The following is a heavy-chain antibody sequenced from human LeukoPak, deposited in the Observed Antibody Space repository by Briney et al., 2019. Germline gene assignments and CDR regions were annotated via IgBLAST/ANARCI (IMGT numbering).Heavy chain of an antibody. CDR2: ISYDGSNK. D-gene: IGHD2-2*03. J-gene: IGHJ4*02. CDR3: AKDFGYCSSTSCPPKYYFDY. V-gene: IGHV3-30*18. Sequence: PGGSLRLSCAASGFTFSSYGMHWVRQAPGKGLEWVAVISYDGSNKYYADSVKGRFTISRDNSKNTLYLQMNSLRAEDTAVYYCAKDFGYCSSTSCPPKYYFDYWGQGTLVTVSS. CDR1: GFTFSSYG.